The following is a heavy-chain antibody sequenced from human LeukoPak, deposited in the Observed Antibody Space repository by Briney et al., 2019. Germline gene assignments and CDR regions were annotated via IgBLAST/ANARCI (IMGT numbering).Heavy chain of an antibody. D-gene: IGHD2-15*01. Sequence: GGSLRLSCAASGFTFSNYWMTWVRQAPGKGLEWVANINQDGSEKYYVDSVKGRFTISRDNAKNSLYLQMTSLRAEDTAVYYCARDRGYCSGGSCYTYYFDYWGQGTLVTVSS. CDR3: ARDRGYCSGGSCYTYYFDY. V-gene: IGHV3-7*01. J-gene: IGHJ4*02. CDR2: INQDGSEK. CDR1: GFTFSNYW.